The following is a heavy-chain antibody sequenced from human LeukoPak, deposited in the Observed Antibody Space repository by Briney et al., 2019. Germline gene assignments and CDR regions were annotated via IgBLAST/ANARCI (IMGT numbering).Heavy chain of an antibody. V-gene: IGHV1-69*05. Sequence: SVKVSCKASGGTFSSYAISWVRQAPGQGLEWMGGIIPIFGTANYAQKFQGRVTITRNTSISTAYMELSSLRSEDTAVYYCARTSGRSYYMDVWGKGTTVTVPS. CDR3: ARTSGRSYYMDV. CDR1: GGTFSSYA. CDR2: IIPIFGTA. D-gene: IGHD1-1*01. J-gene: IGHJ6*03.